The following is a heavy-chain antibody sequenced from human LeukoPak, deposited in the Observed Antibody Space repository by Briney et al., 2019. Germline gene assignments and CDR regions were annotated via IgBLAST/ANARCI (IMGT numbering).Heavy chain of an antibody. CDR3: ARDFYDFWSGYYYYYMDV. CDR2: INHSGST. Sequence: PSETLSLTCAVYGGSFSGYYWSWIRQPPGKGLEWIGEINHSGSTNYNPSLKSRVTMSVDTSKNQFSLKLSSVTAADTAVYYCARDFYDFWSGYYYYYMDVWGKGTTVTVSS. J-gene: IGHJ6*03. V-gene: IGHV4-34*01. D-gene: IGHD3-3*01. CDR1: GGSFSGYY.